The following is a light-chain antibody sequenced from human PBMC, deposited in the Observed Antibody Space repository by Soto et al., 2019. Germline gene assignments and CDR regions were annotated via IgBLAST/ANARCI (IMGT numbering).Light chain of an antibody. CDR3: QQRSSWLWT. CDR1: HSVSSN. V-gene: IGKV3-11*01. Sequence: EIVLTQSPVTLSLSPGERATLSCRASHSVSSNLAWYQQKAGQAPRLLIYDASNRATGIPARFSGSGSGTDFTLTISSLEPEDFSVYYCQQRSSWLWTFGQGTKVEIK. CDR2: DAS. J-gene: IGKJ1*01.